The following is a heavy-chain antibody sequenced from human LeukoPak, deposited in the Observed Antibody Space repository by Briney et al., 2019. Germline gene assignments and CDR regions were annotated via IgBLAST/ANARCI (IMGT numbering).Heavy chain of an antibody. J-gene: IGHJ6*03. D-gene: IGHD5-18*01. CDR3: ARDWSVDTAMVRVSYMDV. Sequence: GGSLRLSCAASGFTFSSYGMHWVRQAPGKGLEWVAFIRYDGSNKYYADSVKGRFTISRDNSKNTLYLQMNSLRSEDTAVYYCARDWSVDTAMVRVSYMDVWGKGTTVTVSS. V-gene: IGHV3-30*02. CDR1: GFTFSSYG. CDR2: IRYDGSNK.